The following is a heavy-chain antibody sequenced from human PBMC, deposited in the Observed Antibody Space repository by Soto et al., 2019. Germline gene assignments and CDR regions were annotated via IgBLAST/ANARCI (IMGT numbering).Heavy chain of an antibody. Sequence: ASVKVSCKASGGTFSSYTISWVRQAPGQGLEWMGRIIPILGIANYAQKFQGRVTITADESTSTAYMELSSLRSEDTAVYYCASSVDTAMVKPNDYWGQGTLVTVSS. CDR2: IIPILGIA. V-gene: IGHV1-69*02. J-gene: IGHJ4*02. CDR3: ASSVDTAMVKPNDY. CDR1: GGTFSSYT. D-gene: IGHD5-18*01.